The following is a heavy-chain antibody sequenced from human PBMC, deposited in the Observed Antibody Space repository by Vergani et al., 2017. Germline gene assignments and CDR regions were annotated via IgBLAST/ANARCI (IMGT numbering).Heavy chain of an antibody. V-gene: IGHV3-48*03. CDR2: ISSSGSTI. CDR1: GFTFSSYE. Sequence: EVQLVESGGGLVQPGGSLRLSCAASGFTFSSYEMNWVRKAPGKGLEWVSYISSSGSTIYYADSVKGRFTISRDNAKNSLYLQMNSLRAEDTAVYYCASNSGFGVVSYFDYWGQGTLVTVSS. J-gene: IGHJ4*02. D-gene: IGHD3-3*01. CDR3: ASNSGFGVVSYFDY.